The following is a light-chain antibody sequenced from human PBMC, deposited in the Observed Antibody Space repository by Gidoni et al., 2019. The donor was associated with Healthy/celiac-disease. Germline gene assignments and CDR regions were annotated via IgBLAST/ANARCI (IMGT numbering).Light chain of an antibody. CDR3: CSYAGSSIHVV. V-gene: IGLV2-23*01. CDR2: EGS. Sequence: QSALTQPASVSGYPGQSITISCTGTSSDVGSYNLVSWYQQHPGKAPKLMIYEGSKRPSGVSNRFSGSKSGNTASLTISGLQAEDEADYYCCSYAGSSIHVVFGGGTKLTVL. J-gene: IGLJ2*01. CDR1: SSDVGSYNL.